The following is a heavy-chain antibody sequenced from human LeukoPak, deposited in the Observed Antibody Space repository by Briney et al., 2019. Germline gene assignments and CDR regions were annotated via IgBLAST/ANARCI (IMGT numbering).Heavy chain of an antibody. J-gene: IGHJ3*02. CDR3: ARRKLPDAFDI. CDR2: IYYSGST. D-gene: IGHD4-23*01. V-gene: IGHV4-39*01. Sequence: SETLFLTCTVSGGSISSSSYYWGWIRQPPGKGLEWIGSIYYSGSTYYNPSLKSRVTISVDTSKNQFSLKLSSVTAADTAVYYCARRKLPDAFDIWGQGTMVTVSS. CDR1: GGSISSSSYY.